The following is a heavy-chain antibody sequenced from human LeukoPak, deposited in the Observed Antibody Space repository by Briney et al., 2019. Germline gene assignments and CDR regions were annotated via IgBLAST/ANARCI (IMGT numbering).Heavy chain of an antibody. J-gene: IGHJ4*02. CDR1: GYSINSGYH. CDR3: ATSEGGGFFDY. CDR2: MHHTGST. V-gene: IGHV4-38-2*01. D-gene: IGHD4-23*01. Sequence: SETLSLTCSVSGYSINSGYHWGWIRQPPGQGLEWIATMHHTGSTHYNPSLQSRVTISIDTSKNHFSLKLRSVSAADTAIYYCATSEGGGFFDYWGQGTPVTVSS.